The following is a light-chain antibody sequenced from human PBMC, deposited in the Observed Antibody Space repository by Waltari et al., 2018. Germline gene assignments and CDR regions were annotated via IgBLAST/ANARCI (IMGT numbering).Light chain of an antibody. CDR3: QQYNSYPWT. CDR1: QSLDTW. Sequence: DSRLTQSPSNLSASVGDRVTITCRASQSLDTWLAWYQQKPGKAPNLLIYKASSLYTGVPSRFSGSGSGTEFTLTISSLQPDDVASYYCQQYNSYPWTFGQGTKVQI. J-gene: IGKJ1*01. CDR2: KAS. V-gene: IGKV1-5*03.